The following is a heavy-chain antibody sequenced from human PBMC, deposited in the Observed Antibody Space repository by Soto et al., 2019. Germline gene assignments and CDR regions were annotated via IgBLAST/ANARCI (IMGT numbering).Heavy chain of an antibody. J-gene: IGHJ5*02. D-gene: IGHD3-10*01. CDR3: ARGGFTMVRGVILSWFDP. CDR1: GYTFTSYY. V-gene: IGHV1-46*03. Sequence: GASVKVSCKASGYTFTSYYMHWVRQAPGQGLEWMGIINPSGGSTSYAQKFQGRVTMTRDTSTSTVYMELSSLRSEGTAVYYCARGGFTMVRGVILSWFDPWGQGTLVTVSS. CDR2: INPSGGST.